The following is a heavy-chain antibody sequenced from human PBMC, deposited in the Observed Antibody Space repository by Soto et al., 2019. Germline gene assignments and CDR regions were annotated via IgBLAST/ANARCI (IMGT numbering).Heavy chain of an antibody. CDR1: GFTFRTYT. CDR2: IRGFSPYT. Sequence: GGSLRLSCISSGFTFRTYTMNWVRQAPGKGLEWVSGIRGFSPYTFYAESVRGRFAISRDNAKNSLYLQMNSLRAEDTAVYYCAKDAVYNDGLWLMDHWGQGTLVTVSS. D-gene: IGHD2-21*01. J-gene: IGHJ4*02. V-gene: IGHV3-21*01. CDR3: AKDAVYNDGLWLMDH.